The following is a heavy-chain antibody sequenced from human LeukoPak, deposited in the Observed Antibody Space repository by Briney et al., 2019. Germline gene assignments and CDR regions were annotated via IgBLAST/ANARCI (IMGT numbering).Heavy chain of an antibody. D-gene: IGHD5-12*01. V-gene: IGHV1-18*01. CDR3: ARVGYSGYHLDY. J-gene: IGHJ4*02. CDR2: ISAYNGNT. CDR1: GYTFTSYG. Sequence: ASVTVSCKASGYTFTSYGISWVRQAPGQGLEWMGWISAYNGNTNYAQKLQGRVTMTTDTSTSTAYMELRSLRSEDTAVYYCARVGYSGYHLDYWGQGTLVTVSS.